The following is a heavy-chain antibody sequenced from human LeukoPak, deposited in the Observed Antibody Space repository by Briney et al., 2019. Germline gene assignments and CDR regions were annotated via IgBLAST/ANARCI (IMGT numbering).Heavy chain of an antibody. D-gene: IGHD4-17*01. CDR2: ISPKNGDT. V-gene: IGHV1-18*01. Sequence: ASVKVCCKASNYNFSDYTINWVRQAPGQGLEWMGWISPKNGDTNPAQRFQGRVTMTTETSTTTAYLDLRNLTSDDTAVYFCARGPLYGDYYCDFWGQGTLVTVSS. CDR3: ARGPLYGDYYCDF. CDR1: NYNFSDYT. J-gene: IGHJ4*02.